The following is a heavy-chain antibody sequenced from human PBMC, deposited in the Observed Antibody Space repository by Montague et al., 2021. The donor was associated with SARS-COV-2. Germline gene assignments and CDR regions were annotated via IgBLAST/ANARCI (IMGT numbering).Heavy chain of an antibody. Sequence: SETLSLTCTVSGGSISSFYWSWFRQPPGKGLEWIWYISDSGSTNYNPSLKSRVTISVDTSKNQFSLKLSSVTAADTAVYYCARRVTGTTVHYYYYGMDVWGQGTTVTVSS. D-gene: IGHD1-20*01. V-gene: IGHV4-59*08. CDR1: GGSISSFY. CDR3: ARRVTGTTVHYYYYGMDV. CDR2: ISDSGST. J-gene: IGHJ6*02.